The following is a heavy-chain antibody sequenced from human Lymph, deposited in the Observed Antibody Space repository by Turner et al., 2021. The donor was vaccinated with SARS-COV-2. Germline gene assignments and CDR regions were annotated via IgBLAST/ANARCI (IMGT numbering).Heavy chain of an antibody. V-gene: IGHV1-69*10. Sequence: QVQLVQSGAAVKKPGSSVPVSCKASGGPFSTYVISWVRQAPGQGLGWVGGIIPILGIATYAQKFQGRVTITADKSTSTAYMELSSLRSEDTAVYHCGRRHSGNYDAFDIWGQGTMVTVSS. CDR1: GGPFSTYV. CDR3: GRRHSGNYDAFDI. CDR2: IIPILGIA. J-gene: IGHJ3*02. D-gene: IGHD1-26*01.